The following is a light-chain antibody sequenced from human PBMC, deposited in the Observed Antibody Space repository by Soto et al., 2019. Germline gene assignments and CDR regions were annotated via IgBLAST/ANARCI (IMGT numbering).Light chain of an antibody. V-gene: IGLV6-57*04. CDR1: SGSIASNY. Sequence: NFMLTQPHSVSESQGKTVTISCTRSSGSIASNYVQWYQQRPGSAPTTVMYEDNQRPSGVPDRFSGSIDSSSNSASLTISGLKAEDEADYYCQSYDSSNPVVFGGGTKLTVL. J-gene: IGLJ2*01. CDR2: EDN. CDR3: QSYDSSNPVV.